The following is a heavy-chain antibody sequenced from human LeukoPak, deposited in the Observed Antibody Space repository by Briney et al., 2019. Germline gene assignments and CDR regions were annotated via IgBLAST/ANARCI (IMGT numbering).Heavy chain of an antibody. CDR2: ISSSSSTI. Sequence: GGSLRLSCAASGFTFSSYSMNWVRQAPGKGLEWVSYISSSSSTIYYADSVKGRFTISRDNAKNSLYLQMNSLRAEDTAVYYCARDNYYYDSSGYYYFWFDPWGQGTLVTVSS. J-gene: IGHJ5*02. CDR3: ARDNYYYDSSGYYYFWFDP. D-gene: IGHD3-22*01. CDR1: GFTFSSYS. V-gene: IGHV3-48*01.